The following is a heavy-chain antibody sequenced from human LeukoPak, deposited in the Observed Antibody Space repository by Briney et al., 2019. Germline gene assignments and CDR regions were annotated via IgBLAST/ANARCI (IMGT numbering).Heavy chain of an antibody. D-gene: IGHD2-2*01. J-gene: IGHJ6*03. CDR1: GGSISSGSYY. CDR2: IYTSGST. V-gene: IGHV4-61*02. CDR3: ARDRGYCTNTSCYNYYYYMDV. Sequence: SETLSLTCTVSGGSISSGSYYWSWIRQPAGKGLEWIGRIYTSGSTNYNPSLKSRVTMSVDTSKNQLSLKLSSVTAADTAVYYCARDRGYCTNTSCYNYYYYMDVWGKGTTVTVSS.